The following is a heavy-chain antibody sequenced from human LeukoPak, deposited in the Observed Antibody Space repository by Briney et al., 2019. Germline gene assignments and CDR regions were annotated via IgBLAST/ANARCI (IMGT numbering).Heavy chain of an antibody. CDR1: GGTFGSYA. V-gene: IGHV1-69*04. D-gene: IGHD5-18*01. CDR2: IIPILGIA. CDR3: ARDYQRGYSYGLTTLPYYYYGMDV. Sequence: GSSVKVSCKASGGTFGSYAISWVRQAPGQGLEWMGRIIPILGIANYAQKFQGRVTITADKSTSTAYMELSSLRSEDTAVYYCARDYQRGYSYGLTTLPYYYYGMDVWGQGTTVTVSS. J-gene: IGHJ6*02.